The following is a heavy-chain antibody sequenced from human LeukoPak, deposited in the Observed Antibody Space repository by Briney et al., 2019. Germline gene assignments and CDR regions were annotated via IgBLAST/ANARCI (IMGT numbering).Heavy chain of an antibody. V-gene: IGHV3-74*01. D-gene: IGHD5-24*01. J-gene: IGHJ4*01. Sequence: GGSLRLSCAASGFTFSSYWMHWVRQAPGKGLGWVSRINSDGSSTSYADSVKGRFTISRDNAKNTLYLKMNMLRAETTAVYSGPRLVGMGTLNRGHGDLVTVSS. CDR2: INSDGSST. CDR3: PRLVGMGTLN. CDR1: GFTFSSYW.